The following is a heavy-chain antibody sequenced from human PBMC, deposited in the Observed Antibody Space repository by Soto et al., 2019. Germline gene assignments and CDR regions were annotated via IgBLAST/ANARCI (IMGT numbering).Heavy chain of an antibody. CDR2: IYYSGST. D-gene: IGHD5-18*01. J-gene: IGHJ3*02. V-gene: IGHV4-31*01. CDR1: GGSISSGGYY. Sequence: QVQLQESGPGLVKPSQTLSLTCTVSGGSISSGGYYWSWIRQHPGKGLEWIGYIYYSGSTYYNPSLKSPVTISVDTSKNQFSLKLSSVTAADTAVYYCARQSYPLGYSYAAGAFDIWGQGTMVTVSS. CDR3: ARQSYPLGYSYAAGAFDI.